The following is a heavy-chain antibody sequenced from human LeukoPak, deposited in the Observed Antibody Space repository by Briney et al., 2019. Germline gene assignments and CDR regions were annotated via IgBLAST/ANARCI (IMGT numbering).Heavy chain of an antibody. CDR2: INPSGRST. V-gene: IGHV1-46*01. Sequence: ASVEVSCKASGYTFTSYYMHWVRQAPGQGLEWMGIINPSGRSTSYAQKFQGRVTMTRDTSTSTVYMELSSLRSEDTAVYYCARGLRFFRLGQNFPGCYWGQGTLVTVSS. J-gene: IGHJ4*02. D-gene: IGHD3-16*01. CDR3: ARGLRFFRLGQNFPGCY. CDR1: GYTFTSYY.